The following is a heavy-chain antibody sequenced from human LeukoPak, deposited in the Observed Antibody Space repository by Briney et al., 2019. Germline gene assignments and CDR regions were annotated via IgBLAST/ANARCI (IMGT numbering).Heavy chain of an antibody. Sequence: PSETLSLTCTVSGGSISSSSYYWGWIRQPPGKGLEWIGSIYYSGSTYYNPSLKSRVTISVDTSKNQFSLKLSSVTAADTAVYYCARGPSLYNWNYVPWFDPWGQGTLVTVSS. V-gene: IGHV4-39*07. CDR1: GGSISSSSYY. CDR2: IYYSGST. J-gene: IGHJ5*02. D-gene: IGHD1-7*01. CDR3: ARGPSLYNWNYVPWFDP.